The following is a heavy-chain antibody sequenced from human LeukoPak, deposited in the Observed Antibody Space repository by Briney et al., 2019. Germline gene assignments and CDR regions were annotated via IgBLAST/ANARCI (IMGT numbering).Heavy chain of an antibody. Sequence: PGGSLRLSCAASGFXFSDHYIDWVRQAPGKGLEWIGRTRKKANSYTTEYAASVKGRFTISRDDSKNSLYLQMNSLETEDTAVYYCARVMSVDTAVLDYWGQGTLVTVSS. D-gene: IGHD5-18*01. V-gene: IGHV3-72*01. CDR1: GFXFSDHY. CDR2: TRKKANSYTT. J-gene: IGHJ4*02. CDR3: ARVMSVDTAVLDY.